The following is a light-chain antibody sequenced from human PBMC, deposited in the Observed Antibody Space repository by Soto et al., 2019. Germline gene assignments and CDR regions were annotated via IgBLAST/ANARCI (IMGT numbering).Light chain of an antibody. CDR3: QTWGSGIVV. Sequence: QSVVTQSPSASASLGASVKLTCTLSSGHSNYAIAWHQQQSEKGPRYLMKLNSDGSHSKGDGIPDRFSGSSSGAERYLTISGLQSEDEADYSCQTWGSGIVVFGGGTKVTVL. CDR1: SGHSNYA. J-gene: IGLJ2*01. V-gene: IGLV4-69*01. CDR2: LNSDGSH.